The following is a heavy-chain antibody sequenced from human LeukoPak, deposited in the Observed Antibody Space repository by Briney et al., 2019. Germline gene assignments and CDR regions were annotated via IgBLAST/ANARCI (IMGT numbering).Heavy chain of an antibody. Sequence: GESLKIPGRGLGNRFTSYWNGGVHQMPGKGLEWMGTIYLGDSDTRYSPSFEGQVTISGDKSLSTACLQWSSLKASDTAMYYCARNGELGYYDSSGYWGKWGQGTLVTVSS. J-gene: IGHJ4*02. CDR2: IYLGDSDT. CDR1: GNRFTSYW. V-gene: IGHV5-51*07. CDR3: ARNGELGYYDSSGYWGK. D-gene: IGHD3-22*01.